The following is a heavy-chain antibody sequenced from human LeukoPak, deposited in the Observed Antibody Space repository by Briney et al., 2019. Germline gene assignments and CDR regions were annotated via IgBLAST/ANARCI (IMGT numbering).Heavy chain of an antibody. D-gene: IGHD3-10*01. CDR1: GGSISSGGYY. CDR2: IYYSGST. CDR3: ARWGGPRYGSGSYRFDY. Sequence: PSETLSLTCTVSGGSISSGGYYWSWIRQHPGKGLEWIGYIYYSGSTNYNPSLKSRVTKSVDTSKNQFSLKLSSVTAADTAVYYCARWGGPRYGSGSYRFDYWGQGTLVTVSS. J-gene: IGHJ4*02. V-gene: IGHV4-31*03.